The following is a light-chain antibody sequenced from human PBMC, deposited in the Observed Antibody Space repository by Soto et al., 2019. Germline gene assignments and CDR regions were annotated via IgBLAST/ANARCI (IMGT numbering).Light chain of an antibody. Sequence: QPVLTQPPSASGTPGQRVTISCSGSSSNIGSNYVYWYQQLPGTAPKLLIYGNNQRPSGVPDRFSGSKSGTSASLAISGLRSEDEADYYCAAWDGSLSGYVFGTGTKLTVL. V-gene: IGLV1-47*01. CDR1: SSNIGSNY. J-gene: IGLJ1*01. CDR2: GNN. CDR3: AAWDGSLSGYV.